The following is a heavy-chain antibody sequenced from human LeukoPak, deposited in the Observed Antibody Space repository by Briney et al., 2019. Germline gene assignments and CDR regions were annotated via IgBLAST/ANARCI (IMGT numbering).Heavy chain of an antibody. V-gene: IGHV4-31*03. D-gene: IGHD1-26*01. Sequence: PSETLSLTCTVSGGSISSGVYYWRWIRQHPGKGLEWIGYIYYSGSTYYNPSLKSRVTISVDTSKNQFSLKLSSVTAADTAVYYCARGGATTPLDYWGQGTLVTVSS. CDR1: GGSISSGVYY. J-gene: IGHJ4*02. CDR3: ARGGATTPLDY. CDR2: IYYSGST.